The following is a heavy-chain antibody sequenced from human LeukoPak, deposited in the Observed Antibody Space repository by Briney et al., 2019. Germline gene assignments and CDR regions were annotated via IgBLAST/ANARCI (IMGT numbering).Heavy chain of an antibody. CDR3: ARWMVGDAFDI. D-gene: IGHD3-10*01. CDR1: GGSFSGSY. CDR2: INHSGST. Sequence: SETLSLTCAVYGGSFSGSYWNWIRQPPGKGLEWIGEINHSGSTTYNPSLKSRVTISVDTSKNQFSLKLSSVTAADTAVYYCARWMVGDAFDIWGQGTIVTVSS. V-gene: IGHV4-34*01. J-gene: IGHJ3*02.